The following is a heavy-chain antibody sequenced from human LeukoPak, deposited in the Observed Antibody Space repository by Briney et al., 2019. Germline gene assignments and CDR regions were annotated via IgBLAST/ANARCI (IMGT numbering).Heavy chain of an antibody. D-gene: IGHD2-15*01. CDR3: ARDQVAANAFDI. Sequence: SETLSLTCTVSGGSISSYCWSWIRQPPGKGLEWIGYIYYSGSTNYNPSLKSRVTISVDTSKNQFSLKLSSVTAADTAVYYCARDQVAANAFDIWGQGTMVTVSS. J-gene: IGHJ3*02. CDR2: IYYSGST. V-gene: IGHV4-59*01. CDR1: GGSISSYC.